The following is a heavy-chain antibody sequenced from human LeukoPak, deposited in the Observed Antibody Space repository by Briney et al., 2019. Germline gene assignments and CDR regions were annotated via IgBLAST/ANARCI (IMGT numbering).Heavy chain of an antibody. CDR3: AKMGNDFWSGNYRGGYFDY. J-gene: IGHJ4*02. Sequence: PSETLSLTCDVSGGSITQTNYWTWVRQPPGKGLEWIGEVNLQGGTNYNPSLLRRVAISVDTSANHVSLQMTSVTAEDTAVYHCAKMGNDFWSGNYRGGYFDYWGQGTLVTVSS. CDR1: GGSITQTNY. D-gene: IGHD3-3*01. CDR2: VNLQGGT. V-gene: IGHV4-4*02.